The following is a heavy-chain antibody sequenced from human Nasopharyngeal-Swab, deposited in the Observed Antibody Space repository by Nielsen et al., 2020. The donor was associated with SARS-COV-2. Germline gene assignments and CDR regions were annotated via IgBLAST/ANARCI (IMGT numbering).Heavy chain of an antibody. D-gene: IGHD4-23*01. CDR2: IWYDGSNK. CDR1: GFTFSNYG. CDR3: AAAPSGDYGGY. Sequence: GGSLRLSCAASGFTFSNYGMRWVRQAPGKGLEWVAVIWYDGSNKYYADSVKGRFTISRDNSKNTVYLQMSSLRGEDTAVYYCAAAPSGDYGGYWGQGTLVTVSS. J-gene: IGHJ4*02. V-gene: IGHV3-33*01.